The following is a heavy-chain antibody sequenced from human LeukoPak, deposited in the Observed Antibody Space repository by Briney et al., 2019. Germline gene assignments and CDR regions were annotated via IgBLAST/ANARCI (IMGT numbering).Heavy chain of an antibody. Sequence: GGSLRLSCAASGFTFDDYAMNWVRQAPGMGLEWVSGISWTSGSMGYADSVKGRFTISRDNSKNTLYLQMNSLRAEDTAVYYCAKAANLYDSSGYYGSYFDYWGQGTLVTVSS. CDR1: GFTFDDYA. V-gene: IGHV3-9*01. J-gene: IGHJ4*02. D-gene: IGHD3-22*01. CDR3: AKAANLYDSSGYYGSYFDY. CDR2: ISWTSGSM.